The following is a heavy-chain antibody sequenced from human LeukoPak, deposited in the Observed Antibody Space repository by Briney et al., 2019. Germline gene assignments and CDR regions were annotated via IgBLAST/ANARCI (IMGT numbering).Heavy chain of an antibody. D-gene: IGHD6-13*01. Sequence: PGGSLRLSCAASGFTFDDYAMHWVRQAPGKGLEWVSGISWNSGSIGYADSVKGRFTISRDNSKNTLYLQMNSLRAEDTAVYYCASTEPYSSSHDAFDIWGQGTMVTVSS. J-gene: IGHJ3*02. CDR2: ISWNSGSI. CDR3: ASTEPYSSSHDAFDI. CDR1: GFTFDDYA. V-gene: IGHV3-9*01.